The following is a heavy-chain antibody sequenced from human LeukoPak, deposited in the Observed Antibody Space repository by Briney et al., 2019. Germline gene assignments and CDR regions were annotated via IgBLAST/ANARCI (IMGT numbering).Heavy chain of an antibody. CDR2: INPNSGGT. Sequence: ASVKVSCKASGYTFTGYYMHWVRQAPGQGLEWMGWINPNSGGTNYAQKFQGRVTMTRDTSISTAYMELSRLRSDDTAVYYCARNYDLWSGYYTGAAGYWGQGTLVTVSS. J-gene: IGHJ4*02. CDR1: GYTFTGYY. D-gene: IGHD3-3*01. CDR3: ARNYDLWSGYYTGAAGY. V-gene: IGHV1-2*02.